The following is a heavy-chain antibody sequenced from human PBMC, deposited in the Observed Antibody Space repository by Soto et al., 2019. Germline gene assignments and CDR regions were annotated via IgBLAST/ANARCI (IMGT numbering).Heavy chain of an antibody. CDR3: ARRPGYYYDSSGYYRDAFDI. CDR2: IYPGDSDT. CDR1: GYSFTSYC. V-gene: IGHV5-51*07. J-gene: IGHJ3*02. Sequence: GESLKLSCKGSGYSFTSYCIGCVHQMPGKGLEWVGIIYPGDSDTRYSPSFQGQVTISADKSISTAYLQWSSLKASDTAMYYCARRPGYYYDSSGYYRDAFDIWGQGTMVTVSS. D-gene: IGHD3-22*01.